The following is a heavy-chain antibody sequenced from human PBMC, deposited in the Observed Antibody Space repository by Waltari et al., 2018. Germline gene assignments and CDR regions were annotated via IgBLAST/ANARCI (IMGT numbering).Heavy chain of an antibody. V-gene: IGHV3-72*01. J-gene: IGHJ4*02. CDR3: TKGPPGPSLDY. CDR2: IRNKANGQTT. Sequence: EVQLVESGGGLVQPGGSLRLSCAASGFTFSDHYMDWVRQAPGKGLEWVGRIRNKANGQTTEYAASVKGRFTISRDDSQNSLYLQMNSLKTEDTAVYHCTKGPPGPSLDYWGQGTLVTVSS. CDR1: GFTFSDHY.